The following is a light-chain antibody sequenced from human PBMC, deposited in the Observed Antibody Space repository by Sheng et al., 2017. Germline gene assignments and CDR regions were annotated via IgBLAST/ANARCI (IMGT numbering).Light chain of an antibody. CDR1: QSVSSMY. CDR3: QQYGSSSWT. V-gene: IGKV3-20*01. J-gene: IGKJ1*01. Sequence: EIVLTQSPGTLSLSPGERATLSCWASQSVSSMYLAWYQQKPGQAPRLLIYGASSRATGIPDRFSGSGSGTDFTLTISRLEPEDSALYYCQQYGSSSWTFGQGTKVEIK. CDR2: GAS.